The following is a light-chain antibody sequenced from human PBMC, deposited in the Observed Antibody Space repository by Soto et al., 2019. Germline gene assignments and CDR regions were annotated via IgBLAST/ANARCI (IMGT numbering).Light chain of an antibody. J-gene: IGKJ3*01. CDR2: GAS. V-gene: IGKV3-20*01. CDR3: QQYGASLPVT. Sequence: EFVLTQSPGTLSLSPGERATLSCRASQSVSNSNLAWYQQKPGQAPRPLIYGASNRATGVPDRFSGSESGTDFTLTISRLEPEDFAVYYCQQYGASLPVTFGPGTKVEIK. CDR1: QSVSNSN.